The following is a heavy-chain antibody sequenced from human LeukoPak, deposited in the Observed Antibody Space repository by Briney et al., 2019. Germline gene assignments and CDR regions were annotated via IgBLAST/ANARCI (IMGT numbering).Heavy chain of an antibody. CDR2: INPSSGGT. CDR3: TRHVGAEVWFDP. Sequence: ASVKVSCKASGYTFTDYYMHWVRLAPGQGLEWMGWINPSSGGTNYAQKFQGRVTMTRDTSISTAYMELSRLTFDDTAVYYCTRHVGAEVWFDPWGQGTLVTASS. CDR1: GYTFTDYY. D-gene: IGHD1-26*01. J-gene: IGHJ5*02. V-gene: IGHV1-2*02.